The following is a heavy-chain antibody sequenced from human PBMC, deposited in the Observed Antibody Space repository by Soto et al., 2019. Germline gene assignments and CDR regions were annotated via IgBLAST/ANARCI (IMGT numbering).Heavy chain of an antibody. D-gene: IGHD3-10*01. CDR3: VTAVRTRLDN. CDR2: IRQSGDRS. V-gene: IGHV3-23*01. J-gene: IGHJ4*02. CDR1: GFIFSNFA. Sequence: PGGSLRLSCAASGFIFSNFAMYWVRRAPGKGLEWVSSIRQSGDRSSYADSAKGRFTISRDNSKNTLYLQMNDLRLDDTAVYYCVTAVRTRLDNWGPGTLVTVSS.